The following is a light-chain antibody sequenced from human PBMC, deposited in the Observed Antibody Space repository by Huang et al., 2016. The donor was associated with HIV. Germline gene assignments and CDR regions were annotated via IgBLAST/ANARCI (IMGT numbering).Light chain of an antibody. CDR3: QQYNDWPLIT. J-gene: IGKJ5*01. V-gene: IGKV3-15*01. CDR2: DAS. Sequence: EILMTQSPGTLSVSPGERVTLSCSANASVSSSLAWYQQISGQAPRLLIYDASTRATCIPARFSGSGSGTNFTLTISSLQSEDFAVYYCQQYNDWPLITFGQGTRLDIK. CDR1: ASVSSS.